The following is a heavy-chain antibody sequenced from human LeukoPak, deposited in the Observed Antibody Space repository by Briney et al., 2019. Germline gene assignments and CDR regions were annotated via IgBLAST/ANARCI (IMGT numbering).Heavy chain of an antibody. D-gene: IGHD3-16*02. V-gene: IGHV3-15*01. CDR1: GFTFSNAW. J-gene: IGHJ4*02. CDR2: IKSKTDGGTT. CDR3: TTLTFGGVIVIDY. Sequence: GGSLRLSCAASGFTFSNAWMSWVRQAPGKGLEWVGRIKSKTDGGTTDYAAPVKGRFTISRDDSKNTLYLQMNSLKTEDTAVYYCTTLTFGGVIVIDYWGQGTLVTVPS.